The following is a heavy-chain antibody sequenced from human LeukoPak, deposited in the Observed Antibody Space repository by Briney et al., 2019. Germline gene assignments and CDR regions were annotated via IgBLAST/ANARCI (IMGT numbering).Heavy chain of an antibody. J-gene: IGHJ4*02. CDR2: IYHSGST. CDR3: ARTYYYDSSGYRGEPVDY. D-gene: IGHD3-22*01. Sequence: SETLSLTCTVSGYSISSGYYWGWIRQPPGKGLEWIGSIYHSGSTYYNPSLKSRVTISVDTSKNQFSLKLSSVTAADTAVYYCARTYYYDSSGYRGEPVDYWGQGTLVTVSS. V-gene: IGHV4-38-2*02. CDR1: GYSISSGYY.